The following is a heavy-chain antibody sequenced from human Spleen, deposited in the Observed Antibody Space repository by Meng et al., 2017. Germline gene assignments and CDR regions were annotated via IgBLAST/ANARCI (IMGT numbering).Heavy chain of an antibody. CDR1: GFSFSSYA. D-gene: IGHD2-2*02. Sequence: GESLKISCAASGFSFSSYAMSWVRQAPGKGLEWVSSISGSGSTYYAGSVKGRFTISRDNSKNTLYLQMNSLRAEDTAIYYCAKDYTNLDYWGQGTLVTVSS. J-gene: IGHJ4*02. CDR3: AKDYTNLDY. V-gene: IGHV3-23*01. CDR2: ISGSGST.